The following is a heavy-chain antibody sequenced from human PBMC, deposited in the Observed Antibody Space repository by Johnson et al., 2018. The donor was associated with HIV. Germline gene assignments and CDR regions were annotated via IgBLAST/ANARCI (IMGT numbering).Heavy chain of an antibody. CDR3: AKPPFYAFDI. V-gene: IGHV3-23*04. CDR1: GFTFSSFA. CDR2: IRGAGDNT. J-gene: IGHJ3*02. Sequence: VQLVESGGGWVQPGGSLILSCVASGFTFSSFAMGWVRQAPGKGLEWVSAIRGAGDNTPYTDSVKVRFTISRDNSKNTLYLQMNSLRAEDTAVYYCAKPPFYAFDIWGQGTMVTVS.